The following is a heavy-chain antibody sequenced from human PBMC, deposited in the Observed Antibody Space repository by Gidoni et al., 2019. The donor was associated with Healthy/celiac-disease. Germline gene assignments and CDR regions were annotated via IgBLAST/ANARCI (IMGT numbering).Heavy chain of an antibody. V-gene: IGHV3-21*01. CDR1: GFTFSSYS. J-gene: IGHJ3*02. D-gene: IGHD2-15*01. CDR3: ARGYCSGGSCYGEDAFDI. Sequence: EVQLVESGGGLFKPGGSLRLSCAASGFTFSSYSMNWVRQAPGKGLEWVSSISSSSSYIYYADSVKGRFTISRDNAKNSLYLQMNSLRAEDTAVYYCARGYCSGGSCYGEDAFDIWGQGTMVTVSS. CDR2: ISSSSSYI.